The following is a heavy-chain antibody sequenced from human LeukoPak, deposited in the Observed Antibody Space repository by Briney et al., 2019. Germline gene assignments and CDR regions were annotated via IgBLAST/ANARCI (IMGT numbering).Heavy chain of an antibody. V-gene: IGHV1-69*04. CDR1: GGTFSSYA. J-gene: IGHJ4*02. Sequence: SVKVSCKASGGTFSSYAISWVRQAPGQGLEWMGRIIPILGIANYAQKFQGRVTITADKSTSTAYMELSSLRSEDTAVYYCARDAVAAAGMYDWGQGTLVTVSS. CDR2: IIPILGIA. CDR3: ARDAVAAAGMYD. D-gene: IGHD6-13*01.